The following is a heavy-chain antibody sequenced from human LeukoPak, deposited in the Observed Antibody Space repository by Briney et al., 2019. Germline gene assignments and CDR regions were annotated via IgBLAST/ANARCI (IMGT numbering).Heavy chain of an antibody. D-gene: IGHD3-22*01. CDR2: INPNSGGT. V-gene: IGHV1-2*02. Sequence: ASVKVSCKASGYTFTGYYMHWVRQAPEQGLEWMGWINPNSGGTNYAQKFQGRVTMTRDTSISTAYMELSRLRSDDTAVYYCARPEHYYDSSGYSYWGRGTLVTVSS. CDR1: GYTFTGYY. J-gene: IGHJ4*02. CDR3: ARPEHYYDSSGYSY.